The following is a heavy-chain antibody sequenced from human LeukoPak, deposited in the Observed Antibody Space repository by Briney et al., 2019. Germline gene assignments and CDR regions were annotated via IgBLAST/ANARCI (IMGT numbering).Heavy chain of an antibody. J-gene: IGHJ3*02. Sequence: PSETLSLTCTVSGGSISTYFWSWIRQPPGKGLEWIGYIYYSGSTSYNPSLKSRVTISVDTSKKQFSLKLSSVTAADTAFYYCARYIVSYPHDAFDIWGQGTMVTVSS. D-gene: IGHD1-26*01. CDR1: GGSISTYF. V-gene: IGHV4-59*01. CDR3: ARYIVSYPHDAFDI. CDR2: IYYSGST.